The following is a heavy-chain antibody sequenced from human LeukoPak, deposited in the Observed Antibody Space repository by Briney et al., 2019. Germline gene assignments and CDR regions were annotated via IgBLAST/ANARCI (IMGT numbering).Heavy chain of an antibody. CDR1: GFTFSIAW. D-gene: IGHD3-3*01. J-gene: IGHJ3*02. Sequence: SGGSLRLSCAPSGFTFSIAWMRWVRQAPGKGLEWVGLIKSRGDGETRDYAAPVKDRFIISRDDSKNTLYLQINSLRTEDTAIYYCAAVGEWLSNAFNTWGQGTLVTVSA. V-gene: IGHV3-15*01. CDR2: IKSRGDGETR. CDR3: AAVGEWLSNAFNT.